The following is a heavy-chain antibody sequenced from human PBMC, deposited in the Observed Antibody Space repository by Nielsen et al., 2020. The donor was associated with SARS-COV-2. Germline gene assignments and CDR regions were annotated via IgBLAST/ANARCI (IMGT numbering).Heavy chain of an antibody. J-gene: IGHJ4*02. CDR1: GFTFSSYW. D-gene: IGHD5-24*01. V-gene: IGHV3-7*01. CDR2: IKQDGSEK. Sequence: GESLKISCAASGFTFSSYWMSWVRQAPGKGLEWVANIKQDGSEKYYADSVKGRFTISRDNAKDSLYLQMNSLRVEDAAVYYCARGGWPRPFDYWGQGTLVTVSS. CDR3: ARGGWPRPFDY.